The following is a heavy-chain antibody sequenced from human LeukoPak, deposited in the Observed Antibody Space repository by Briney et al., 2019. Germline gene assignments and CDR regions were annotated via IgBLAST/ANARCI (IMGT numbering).Heavy chain of an antibody. D-gene: IGHD3-9*01. CDR3: ARSLGLRYFDWSNYYYYYGMDV. Sequence: ASVKVSCKASGYTFTGYYMHWVRQAPGQGLEWMGWINPNSGGTNYAQKFQGRVTMTRDTSISTAYMELSRLRSDGTAVYYCARSLGLRYFDWSNYYYYYGMDVWGQGTTVTVSS. CDR2: INPNSGGT. V-gene: IGHV1-2*02. J-gene: IGHJ6*02. CDR1: GYTFTGYY.